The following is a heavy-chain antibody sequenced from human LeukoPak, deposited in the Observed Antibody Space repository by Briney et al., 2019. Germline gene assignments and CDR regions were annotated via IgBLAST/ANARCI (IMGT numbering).Heavy chain of an antibody. J-gene: IGHJ4*02. CDR1: GFTFSSYA. CDR2: VSGSGGST. V-gene: IGHV3-23*01. CDR3: ARDIDYEDY. D-gene: IGHD4-17*01. Sequence: GGSLRLSWAASGFTFSSYAMRWVRQAPGKGRGWVSAVSGSGGSTYYADSVKGRFTISRDNSKNTLYLQMNSLRAEDTAVYYCARDIDYEDYWGQGTLVTVSS.